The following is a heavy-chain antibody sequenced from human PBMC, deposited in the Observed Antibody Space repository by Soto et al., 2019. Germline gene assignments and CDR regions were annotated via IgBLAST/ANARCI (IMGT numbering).Heavy chain of an antibody. CDR1: GYTFTSYY. V-gene: IGHV1-46*03. Sequence: QVQLVQSGAEVKKPGASVKVSCKASGYTFTSYYMHWVRQAPGQGLEWMELINPSGGSTSYAQKFKGGVAMTRDKSTSELYMELRSLRSEDTAVYYCASDPPGYCSGGSCSSYYYYYMDVWGKGTTVTVSS. J-gene: IGHJ6*03. D-gene: IGHD2-15*01. CDR2: INPSGGST. CDR3: ASDPPGYCSGGSCSSYYYYYMDV.